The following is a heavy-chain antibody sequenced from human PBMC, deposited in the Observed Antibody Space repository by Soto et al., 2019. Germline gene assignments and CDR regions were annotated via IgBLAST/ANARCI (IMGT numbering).Heavy chain of an antibody. J-gene: IGHJ4*02. CDR2: IWYDGSNK. CDR1: GFTFSSYG. V-gene: IGHV3-33*01. D-gene: IGHD4-17*01. CDR3: ARDLDTYGDYTPNPAFDY. Sequence: GGSLRLSCSASGFTFSSYGMHWVRQAPGKGLEWVAVIWYDGSNKYYADSVKGRFTISRDNSKNTLYLQMNSLRAEDTAVYYCARDLDTYGDYTPNPAFDYWGQGTLVTVSS.